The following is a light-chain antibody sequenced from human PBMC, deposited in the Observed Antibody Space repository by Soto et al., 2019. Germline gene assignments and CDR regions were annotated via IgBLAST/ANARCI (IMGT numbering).Light chain of an antibody. CDR3: QQTYSSRFT. CDR2: AAS. CDR1: QSSISF. V-gene: IGKV1-39*01. J-gene: IGKJ3*01. Sequence: DIQMTQSPSSLSASVGDSVTITCRASQSSISFLNWYQQKPGKAPTLLIYAASSLQSEVPARFSGRGSGTDFTLTISSLQAEDVASYYCQQTYSSRFTFGPGNKWMSN.